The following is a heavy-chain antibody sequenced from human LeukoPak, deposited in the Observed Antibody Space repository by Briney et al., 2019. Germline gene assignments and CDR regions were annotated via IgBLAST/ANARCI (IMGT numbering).Heavy chain of an antibody. CDR3: ATRNYDILTGYYRPYYYGMDV. CDR1: GYTLTELS. V-gene: IGHV1-24*01. CDR2: FDPEDGET. J-gene: IGHJ6*02. D-gene: IGHD3-9*01. Sequence: ASVKVSCKVSGYTLTELSMHWVRQAPGKGLEWMGGFDPEDGETIYAQKFQGRVTMTEDTSTDTAYMELSSLRSEDTAVYYCATRNYDILTGYYRPYYYGMDVWGQGTTVTVSS.